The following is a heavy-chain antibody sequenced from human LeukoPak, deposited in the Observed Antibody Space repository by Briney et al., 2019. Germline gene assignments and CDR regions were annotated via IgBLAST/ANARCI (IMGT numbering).Heavy chain of an antibody. CDR2: MNPNSGNT. Sequence: ASVKVSCKASGYTFTNYDINWVRQATGQGLEWMGWMNPNSGNTGYAQKFQGRVTITRNTSISTAYMELSSLRSDDTAVYYCARAPSWGGLSSGSHYFDYWGQGTLVTVSS. J-gene: IGHJ4*02. CDR1: GYTFTNYD. D-gene: IGHD6-19*01. V-gene: IGHV1-8*03. CDR3: ARAPSWGGLSSGSHYFDY.